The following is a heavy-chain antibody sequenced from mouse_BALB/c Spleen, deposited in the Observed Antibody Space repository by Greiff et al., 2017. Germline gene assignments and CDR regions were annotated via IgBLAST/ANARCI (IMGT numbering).Heavy chain of an antibody. V-gene: IGHV1-69*02. CDR2: IDPSDSYT. CDR3: ARAPPSTTVVATVDY. Sequence: VQLQQSGAELVKPGASVKLSCKASGYTFTSYWMHWVKQRPGQGLEWIGEIDPSDSYTNYNQKFKGKATLTVDKSSSTAYMQLSSLTSEDSAVYYCARAPPSTTVVATVDYWGQGTTLTVSS. J-gene: IGHJ2*01. D-gene: IGHD1-1*01. CDR1: GYTFTSYW.